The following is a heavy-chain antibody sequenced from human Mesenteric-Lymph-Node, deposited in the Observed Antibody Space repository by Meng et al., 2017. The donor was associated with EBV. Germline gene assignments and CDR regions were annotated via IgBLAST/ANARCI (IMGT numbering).Heavy chain of an antibody. CDR1: GYTFTRYA. V-gene: IGHV1-2*06. CDR2: INPNSGGT. Sequence: VQLVQLGAEVKKPGAPVRVSCKGYGYTFTRYAMNWVRQTPGQGLEWMGRINPNSGGTNYAQKFQGKVTMTRDTSISTTYMELSKLRSDDTAVYFCAREGLISAAGSFYPWGQGTLVTVSS. D-gene: IGHD6-13*01. CDR3: AREGLISAAGSFYP. J-gene: IGHJ5*02.